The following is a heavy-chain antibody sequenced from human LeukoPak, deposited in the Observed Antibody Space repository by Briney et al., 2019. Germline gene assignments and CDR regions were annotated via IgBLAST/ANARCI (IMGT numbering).Heavy chain of an antibody. CDR3: ASRPNHGGKPLVFDD. V-gene: IGHV3-64*04. Sequence: GGSLRLSCSASGFTFSSYAMHWVRQAPGKGLEYVSAISSNGGSTYYADSVKGRFTISRDNSKNTLYLQMNSLRDEDTAVYYCASRPNHGGKPLVFDDWGQGTLVTVSS. D-gene: IGHD4-23*01. CDR2: ISSNGGST. J-gene: IGHJ4*02. CDR1: GFTFSSYA.